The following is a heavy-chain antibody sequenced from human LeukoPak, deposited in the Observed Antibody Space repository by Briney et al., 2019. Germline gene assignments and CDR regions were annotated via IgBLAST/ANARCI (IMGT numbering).Heavy chain of an antibody. Sequence: GGSLRLSCAASGFTFSSYAMSWVRQAPGKGLEWVSAISGSGDTTYYADSVKGRFSISRDNSKNTLSLQMHTLRAEDTAVYYCARGPDSSSWYSWGQGTLVTVSS. CDR2: ISGSGDTT. CDR3: ARGPDSSSWYS. CDR1: GFTFSSYA. V-gene: IGHV3-23*01. J-gene: IGHJ4*02. D-gene: IGHD6-13*01.